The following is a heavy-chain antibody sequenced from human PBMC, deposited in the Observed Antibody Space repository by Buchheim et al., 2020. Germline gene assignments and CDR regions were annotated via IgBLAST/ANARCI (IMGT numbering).Heavy chain of an antibody. CDR1: GGSFSGYY. J-gene: IGHJ4*02. Sequence: QVQLQQWGAGLLKPSETLSLTCAVNGGSFSGYYWSWIRQPPGKGLEWIGEINHSGSTNYNPSLKSRVTISVDTSKNQFSLKLSSVTAADTAVYCCARGYNYVWGSYRIDYWGQGTL. CDR3: ARGYNYVWGSYRIDY. D-gene: IGHD3-16*02. CDR2: INHSGST. V-gene: IGHV4-34*01.